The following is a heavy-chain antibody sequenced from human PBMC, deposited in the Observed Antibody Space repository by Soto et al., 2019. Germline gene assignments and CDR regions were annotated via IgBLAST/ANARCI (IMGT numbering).Heavy chain of an antibody. CDR2: ISYDGSNK. CDR1: GFTFSSYA. V-gene: IGHV3-30-3*01. CDR3: ARAPLRITMVRGVIIGGMDV. Sequence: PGGSLRLSCAASGFTFSSYAMHWVRQAPGKGLEWVAVISYDGSNKYYADSVKGRFTISRDNSKNTLYLQMNSLRAEDTAVYYCARAPLRITMVRGVIIGGMDVWGQGTTVTVSS. D-gene: IGHD3-10*01. J-gene: IGHJ6*02.